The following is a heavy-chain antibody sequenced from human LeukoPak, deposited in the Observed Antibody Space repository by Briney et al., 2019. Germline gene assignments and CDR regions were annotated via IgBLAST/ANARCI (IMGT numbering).Heavy chain of an antibody. CDR3: VRGPLGMATAGTRSLDY. J-gene: IGHJ4*02. V-gene: IGHV3-72*01. CDR2: SRCKPQSYTA. D-gene: IGHD6-13*01. CDR1: GFTFSTNY. Sequence: PGGSLRLSCAASGFTFSTNYMCWVLQAPGKGLEWVGRSRCKPQSYTAEYAASVKGRFTISRDDSKDSLYLQMNSLKTGDTAEYYCVRGPLGMATAGTRSLDYWGQGTLVIVSS.